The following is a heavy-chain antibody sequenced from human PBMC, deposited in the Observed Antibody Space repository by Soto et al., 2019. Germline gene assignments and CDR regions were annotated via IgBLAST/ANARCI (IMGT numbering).Heavy chain of an antibody. CDR1: GFTFSSYA. V-gene: IGHV3-23*01. Sequence: EVQLLESGGGFIQPGGSLRLSCAASGFTFSSYAMSWVRQAARKGLEWVSAISDSGDRTYHAGSVKGRFTISRDNFKNTVYLQMGSLSPEDTAVYYCAKGGGYCTATSCAIDYWGQGTLVTVSS. J-gene: IGHJ4*02. CDR2: ISDSGDRT. D-gene: IGHD2-2*01. CDR3: AKGGGYCTATSCAIDY.